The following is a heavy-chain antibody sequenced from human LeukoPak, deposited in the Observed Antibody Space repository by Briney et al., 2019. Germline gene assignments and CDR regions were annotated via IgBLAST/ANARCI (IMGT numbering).Heavy chain of an antibody. CDR2: INPNSGGT. J-gene: IGHJ4*02. V-gene: IGHV1-2*02. CDR1: GYTFTGYC. D-gene: IGHD1-26*01. CDR3: ARGVWGATTFFDH. Sequence: ASVKVSCKASGYTFTGYCIDWVRQAPGQGLEWMGWINPNSGGTNSAQKFQGRVTMTRDTSISTAYMELSRLRSDDTAVYYCARGVWGATTFFDHWGQGTLVTVSS.